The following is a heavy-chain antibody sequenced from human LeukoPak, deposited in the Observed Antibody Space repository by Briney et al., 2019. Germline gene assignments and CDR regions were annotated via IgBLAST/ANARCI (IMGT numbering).Heavy chain of an antibody. CDR1: GFTFSSYA. J-gene: IGHJ4*02. CDR2: ISSSGSTI. CDR3: ARSPEWLLGPIHFDY. D-gene: IGHD3-3*01. Sequence: GGSLRLSCAASGFTFSSYAMSWVRQAPGKGLEWVSYISSSGSTIYYADSVKGRFTISRDNAKNSLYLQMNSLRAEDTAVYYCARSPEWLLGPIHFDYWGQGTLVTVSS. V-gene: IGHV3-48*04.